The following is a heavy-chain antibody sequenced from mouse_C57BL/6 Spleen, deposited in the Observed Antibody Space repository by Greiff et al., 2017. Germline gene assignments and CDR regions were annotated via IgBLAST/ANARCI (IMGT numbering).Heavy chain of an antibody. CDR1: GYAFSSSW. CDR3: GRERTGSGYFDV. D-gene: IGHD3-1*01. V-gene: IGHV1-82*01. Sequence: VQLQQSGPELVKPGASVKISCKASGYAFSSSWMNWVKQRPGKGLEWIGRIYPGDGDTNYNGKFKGKATLTADKSSSTAYMQLSSLTSEDSAVDYWGRERTGSGYFDVWGTGTTVTVSS. J-gene: IGHJ1*03. CDR2: IYPGDGDT.